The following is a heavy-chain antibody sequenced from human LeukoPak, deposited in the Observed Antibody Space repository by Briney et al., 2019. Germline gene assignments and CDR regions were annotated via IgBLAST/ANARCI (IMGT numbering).Heavy chain of an antibody. CDR2: IYYSGSS. Sequence: KTSETLSLTCSVSGGSISSSSSYWGWIRQPPGKGLEWIGSIYYSGSSFDNPALKSRVIISVDTSKNQFSLKLSSVTAADTAVYYCARHRGRGTVFDYWGQGTLVTVSS. J-gene: IGHJ4*02. D-gene: IGHD1-14*01. CDR3: ARHRGRGTVFDY. CDR1: GGSISSSSSY. V-gene: IGHV4-39*01.